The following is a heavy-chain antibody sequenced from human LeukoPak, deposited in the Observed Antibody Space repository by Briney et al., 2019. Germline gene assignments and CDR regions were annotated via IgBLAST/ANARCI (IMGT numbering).Heavy chain of an antibody. J-gene: IGHJ6*03. Sequence: RPSATLSITCDVSGGSINSDYWTWIRQPAGKGLEWVGRIYTDGRTWFNPSPKSRLTMSIDTSRNQFSLRLSSVTAADTALYYCARGGNYDPTHYHYYTYMDVWGKGTTVTVSS. CDR3: ARGGNYDPTHYHYYTYMDV. CDR1: GGSINSDY. CDR2: IYTDGRT. D-gene: IGHD1-26*01. V-gene: IGHV4-4*07.